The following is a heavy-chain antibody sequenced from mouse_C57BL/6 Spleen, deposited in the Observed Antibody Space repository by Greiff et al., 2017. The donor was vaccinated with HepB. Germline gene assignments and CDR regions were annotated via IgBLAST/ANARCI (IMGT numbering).Heavy chain of an antibody. J-gene: IGHJ2*01. CDR2: ISGGGGNT. CDR3: ARHGYGFDY. Sequence: DVMLVESGGGLVKPGGSLKLSCAASGFTFSSYTMSWVRQTPEKRLEWVATISGGGGNTYYPDSVKGRFTISRDNAKNTLYLQMSSLRSEDTALYYCARHGYGFDYWGQGTTLTVSS. V-gene: IGHV5-9*01. D-gene: IGHD2-2*01. CDR1: GFTFSSYT.